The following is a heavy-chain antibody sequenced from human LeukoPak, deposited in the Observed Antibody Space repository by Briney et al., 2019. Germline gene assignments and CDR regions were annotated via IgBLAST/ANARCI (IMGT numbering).Heavy chain of an antibody. Sequence: GGSLRLSCAASGFTFSSYAMSWVRQAPGKGLEWVSAISGSGGSTYYADSVKGRFTISRDNSKNALYLQMNSLRAEDTAVYYCARGTWFGELSVDYWGQGTLVTVSS. D-gene: IGHD3-10*01. J-gene: IGHJ4*02. V-gene: IGHV3-23*01. CDR3: ARGTWFGELSVDY. CDR2: ISGSGGST. CDR1: GFTFSSYA.